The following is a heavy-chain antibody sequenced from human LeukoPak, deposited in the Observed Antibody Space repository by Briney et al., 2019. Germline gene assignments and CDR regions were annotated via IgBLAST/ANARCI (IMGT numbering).Heavy chain of an antibody. Sequence: PSETLSLTCTVSGDSISSGSFYWGWIRQPPGKGLEWIGSVYYSGSTYYNPSLKSRVTISVDTSKNQFSLKLSSVTAADTAVYYCARAYTGFEAFAYWGQGSLSPSPQ. CDR1: GDSISSGSFY. D-gene: IGHD5-12*01. CDR3: ARAYTGFEAFAY. V-gene: IGHV4-39*01. CDR2: VYYSGST. J-gene: IGHJ4*02.